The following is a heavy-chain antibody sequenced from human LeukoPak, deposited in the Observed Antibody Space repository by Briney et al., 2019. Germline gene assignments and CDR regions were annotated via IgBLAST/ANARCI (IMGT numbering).Heavy chain of an antibody. D-gene: IGHD3-22*01. Sequence: SETLSLTCTVFGGSINYYYWNWIRQPPGKGLEWIGYIFYSGNTKSNPSLKSRVTISVDTSKNQLSLKLSSVTAADAAVYYCARGEITYYYDSSGYYFDYWGQGTLVTVSS. CDR1: GGSINYYY. J-gene: IGHJ4*02. CDR3: ARGEITYYYDSSGYYFDY. CDR2: IFYSGNT. V-gene: IGHV4-59*01.